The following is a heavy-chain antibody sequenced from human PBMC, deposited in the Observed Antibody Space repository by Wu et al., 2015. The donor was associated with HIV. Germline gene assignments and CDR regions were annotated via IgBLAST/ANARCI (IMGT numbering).Heavy chain of an antibody. V-gene: IGHV1-8*01. D-gene: IGHD4-17*01. CDR1: GYTFTSYD. J-gene: IGHJ4*02. Sequence: QVQLVQSGAEVKKPGASVKVSCKASGYTFTSYDINWVRQATGQGLEWMGWMNPNSGNTGYAQKFQGRVTMTRNTSISTAYMELSSLRSEDTAVYYCARGLEAPVTTLGVPTSSKYSVPDYWARERWSPSPQ. CDR3: ARGLEAPVTTLGVPTSSKYSVPDY. CDR2: MNPNSGNT.